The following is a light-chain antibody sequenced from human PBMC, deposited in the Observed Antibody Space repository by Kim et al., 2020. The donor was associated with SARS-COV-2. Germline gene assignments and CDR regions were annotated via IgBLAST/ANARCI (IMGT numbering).Light chain of an antibody. CDR1: SIGRRN. V-gene: IGLV3-21*02. J-gene: IGLJ2*01. CDR2: DNI. Sequence: SYELTQPPSVSVAPGETATIICGGDSIGRRNVHWYQQKPGQAPVVVVYDNIDLPSGIPERFSGSNSGNTATLTISRVDAGDEADYFCQVWDSGSEHVVFGGGTQLTVL. CDR3: QVWDSGSEHVV.